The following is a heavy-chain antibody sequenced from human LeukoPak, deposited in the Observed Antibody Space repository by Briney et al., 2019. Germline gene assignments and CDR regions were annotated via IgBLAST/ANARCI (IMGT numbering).Heavy chain of an antibody. Sequence: GRSLRLSCAASGFTFSSYAMHWVRQAPGKGLEWVAVISYDGSNKYYADSVKGRFTISRDNSKNTLYLQMNSLRAEDTAVYCCARAGDSSGYSPFDYWGQGTLVTVSS. D-gene: IGHD3-22*01. CDR2: ISYDGSNK. CDR3: ARAGDSSGYSPFDY. J-gene: IGHJ4*02. V-gene: IGHV3-30-3*01. CDR1: GFTFSSYA.